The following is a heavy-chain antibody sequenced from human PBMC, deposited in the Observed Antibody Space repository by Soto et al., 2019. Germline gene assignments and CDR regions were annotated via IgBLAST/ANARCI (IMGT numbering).Heavy chain of an antibody. CDR1: GFTFSDHY. Sequence: QVQLVESGGGLAKPGGSPRLSCAASGFTFSDHYMTWVRQAPGKGLEWISYINPSGTYTHYADSVKGRFTISRDNAENSLYLQMNSLRPEDTALYYCARGHHSKDVWGQGATVTVSS. CDR3: ARGHHSKDV. CDR2: INPSGTYT. V-gene: IGHV3-11*06. J-gene: IGHJ6*02.